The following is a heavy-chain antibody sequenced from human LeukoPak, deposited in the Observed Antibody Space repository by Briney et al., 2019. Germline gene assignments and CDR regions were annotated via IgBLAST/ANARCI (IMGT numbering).Heavy chain of an antibody. J-gene: IGHJ4*02. CDR1: GYTFTTYD. CDR2: MNPNSGNT. V-gene: IGHV1-8*01. Sequence: ASVKVSCKASGYTFTTYDINWVRQATRQGLEWMGWMNPNSGNTDYAQKFQGRVTMTRNTSITTAFMELNNLRSEDTAVYYCARGPPEHPQGYWGQGTLVTVSS. CDR3: ARGPPEHPQGY. D-gene: IGHD1-14*01.